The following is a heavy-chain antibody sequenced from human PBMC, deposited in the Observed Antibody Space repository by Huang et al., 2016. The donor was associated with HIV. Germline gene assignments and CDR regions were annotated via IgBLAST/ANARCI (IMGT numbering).Heavy chain of an antibody. Sequence: QVQLVQSGSELKKPGASVKVSCKASGYTFTTYGVHWVRQAPGQGLEWMGLVNTDTGKPRYAQGLTGRFVFSWDTSVNTAYLQISSLKAADSAIYYCVRVRRVMDTYCVADCSTLEAFDIWGQGTVVTVSA. CDR3: VRVRRVMDTYCVADCSTLEAFDI. CDR2: VNTDTGKP. J-gene: IGHJ3*02. CDR1: GYTFTTYG. D-gene: IGHD2-21*02. V-gene: IGHV7-4-1*02.